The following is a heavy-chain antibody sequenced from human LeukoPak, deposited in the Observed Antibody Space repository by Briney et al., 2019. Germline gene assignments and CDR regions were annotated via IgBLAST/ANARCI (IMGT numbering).Heavy chain of an antibody. CDR3: ANFKGKDGIKDHFDY. J-gene: IGHJ4*02. V-gene: IGHV3-21*01. CDR1: GFTFSSYS. D-gene: IGHD5-24*01. CDR2: ISSSSSYI. Sequence: GGSLRLSCAASGFTFSSYSMNWVRQAPGKGLEWVSSISSSSSYIYYADSVKGRFTISRDNAKNSLYLQMNSLRAEDTAVYYCANFKGKDGIKDHFDYWGQGTLVTVSS.